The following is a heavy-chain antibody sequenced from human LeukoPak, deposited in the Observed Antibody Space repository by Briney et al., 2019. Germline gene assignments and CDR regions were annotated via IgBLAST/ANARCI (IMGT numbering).Heavy chain of an antibody. J-gene: IGHJ4*02. CDR2: IWYDGSNK. CDR1: GFTFSSYG. CDR3: ARDPVAARPTTFDY. Sequence: GRSPRLSCAASGFTFSSYGMHWVRQAPGKGLEWVAVIWYDGSNKYYADSVKARFTISRDNSKNTLYLQMNSLRAEDTAVYYCARDPVAARPTTFDYWGQGTLVTVSS. D-gene: IGHD6-6*01. V-gene: IGHV3-33*01.